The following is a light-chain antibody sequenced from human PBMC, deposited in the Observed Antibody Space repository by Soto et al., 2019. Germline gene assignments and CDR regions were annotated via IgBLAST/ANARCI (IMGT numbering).Light chain of an antibody. Sequence: QSALTQPRSVSESPGQSVTIPCTGTSSDVGDSNYVSWYQQHPGKAPKLMIYDVSKRPSGVPDRFSGSKSGNTASLTISGLQAEDEADYYCCSYAGSFTSWVFGTGTKLTVL. CDR2: DVS. CDR1: SSDVGDSNY. V-gene: IGLV2-11*01. CDR3: CSYAGSFTSWV. J-gene: IGLJ1*01.